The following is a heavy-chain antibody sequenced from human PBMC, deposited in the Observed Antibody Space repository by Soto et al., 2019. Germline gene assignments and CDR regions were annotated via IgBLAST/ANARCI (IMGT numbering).Heavy chain of an antibody. CDR3: ARSPGGMTTVAPTI. CDR1: GGSISSDDYY. Sequence: QVQLQESGPGLVKPSQTLSLTCSVSGGSISSDDYYWSWIRQHPGKGLEWIGYIAYTGSTYYNPSLKSRITISIVTSRTQFSLKLSSVTAADTAVYYCARSPGGMTTVAPTIWGQGTMVSVSS. V-gene: IGHV4-31*03. CDR2: IAYTGST. J-gene: IGHJ3*02. D-gene: IGHD4-17*01.